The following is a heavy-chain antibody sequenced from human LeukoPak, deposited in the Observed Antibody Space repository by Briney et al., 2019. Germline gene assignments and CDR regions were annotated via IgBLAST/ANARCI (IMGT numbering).Heavy chain of an antibody. J-gene: IGHJ3*02. Sequence: SQTLSLTCAISGDSVSSNSAAWNWIRQSPSIGLEWLGRTYYRSKWCNDYAVSVKSRITINPDTSKNQFSLQLNSVTPEDTAVYYCARTWGRNSDAFDIWGQGTMVTVSS. CDR1: GDSVSSNSAA. V-gene: IGHV6-1*01. CDR2: TYYRSKWCN. D-gene: IGHD7-27*01. CDR3: ARTWGRNSDAFDI.